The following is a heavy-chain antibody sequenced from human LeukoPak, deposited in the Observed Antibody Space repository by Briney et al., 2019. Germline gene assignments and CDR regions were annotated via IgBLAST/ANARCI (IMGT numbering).Heavy chain of an antibody. CDR3: ARGGLRDY. CDR2: IYYSGST. J-gene: IGHJ4*02. CDR1: GGSISSSSYY. Sequence: SETLSLTCNVSGGSISSSSYYWGWIRQPPGKGLEWIGSIYYSGSTYYNPSLKSRVTISVDTSKNQFSLKLSSVTAADTAVYYCARGGLRDYWGQGTLVTVSS. V-gene: IGHV4-39*07. D-gene: IGHD4-17*01.